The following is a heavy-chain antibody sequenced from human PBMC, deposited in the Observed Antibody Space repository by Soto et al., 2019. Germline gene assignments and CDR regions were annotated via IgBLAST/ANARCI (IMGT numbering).Heavy chain of an antibody. CDR2: ISSNGGST. J-gene: IGHJ6*04. V-gene: IGHV3-64*01. D-gene: IGHD6-6*01. Sequence: PGGSLRLSCAASGFTFSSYAMSWVRQAPGKGLEYVSAISSNGGSTYYANSVKGRFTISRDNSKNTLYLQMGSLRAEDMAVYYCARRIAARPMDVWGKGTTVTVSS. CDR1: GFTFSSYA. CDR3: ARRIAARPMDV.